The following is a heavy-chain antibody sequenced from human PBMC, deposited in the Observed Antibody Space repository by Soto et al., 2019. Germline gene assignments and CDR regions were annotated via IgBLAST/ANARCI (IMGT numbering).Heavy chain of an antibody. CDR1: GYGFTTYG. CDR3: ARGRYGDY. CDR2: ISAHNGNT. J-gene: IGHJ4*02. D-gene: IGHD1-1*01. V-gene: IGHV1-18*01. Sequence: QVHLVQSGAEVKKPGASVKVSCKGSGYGFTTYGITWVRQAPGQGLEWMAWISAHNGNTNYAQKLQGRVTVTRDTSTSTAYMELMSLRSDGPAVYYCARGRYGDYWGQGALVTISS.